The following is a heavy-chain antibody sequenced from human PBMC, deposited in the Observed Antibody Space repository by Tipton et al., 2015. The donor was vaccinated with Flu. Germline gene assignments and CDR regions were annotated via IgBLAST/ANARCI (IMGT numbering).Heavy chain of an antibody. CDR2: IYYSGST. J-gene: IGHJ6*02. CDR1: GGSISSGGAY. CDR3: ARDQGFGDGLAYDYYAMDV. V-gene: IGHV4-31*03. Sequence: PGLVKPSQTLSLTCTVSGGSISSGGAYWSWIRQHPGKGLEWIGGIYYSGSTYHNPSLKSRVSISVDTSKNQFSLSLKSVTAADTAVYYCARDQGFGDGLAYDYYAMDVWGQGTTVTVSS. D-gene: IGHD6-19*01.